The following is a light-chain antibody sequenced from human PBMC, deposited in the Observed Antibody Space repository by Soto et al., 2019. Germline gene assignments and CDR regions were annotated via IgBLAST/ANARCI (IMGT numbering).Light chain of an antibody. CDR3: QQYNEWPPFT. V-gene: IGKV3-15*01. Sequence: EIVMTQSPATLSVSPGDSAALSCKASQSVRSNVAWYQQKPGQAPRLVIYAASTRATGIPDRFSGSVSGTEFNLTISSLQSEDFAVYYCQQYNEWPPFTFGQGTRWRL. CDR1: QSVRSN. CDR2: AAS. J-gene: IGKJ5*01.